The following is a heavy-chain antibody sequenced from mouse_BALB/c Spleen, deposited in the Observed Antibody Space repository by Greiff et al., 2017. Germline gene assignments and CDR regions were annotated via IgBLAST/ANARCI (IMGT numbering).Heavy chain of an antibody. V-gene: IGHV2-9-2*01. J-gene: IGHJ2*01. CDR3: VRDKTYYFDY. CDR2: IWTGGGT. Sequence: VQLQQSGPGLVAPSQSLSITCTVSGFSLTSYDISWIRQPPGKGLEWLGVIWTGGGTNYNSAFMSRLSISKDNSKSQVFLKMNSLQTDDTAIYYCVRDKTYYFDYWGQGTTLTVSS. CDR1: GFSLTSYD.